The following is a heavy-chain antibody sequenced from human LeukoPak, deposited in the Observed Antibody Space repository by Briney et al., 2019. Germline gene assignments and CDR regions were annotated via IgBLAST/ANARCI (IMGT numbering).Heavy chain of an antibody. V-gene: IGHV1-18*01. CDR3: ARDPMVRGVTRPFDY. J-gene: IGHJ4*02. D-gene: IGHD3-10*01. CDR2: ISTYNGNT. Sequence: ASVTVSCKASGYTFTSYGISWVRQAPGQGLERMGWISTYNGNTNYAQKLQGRVTMTIDTSTSTAYMELRSLRSDDTAVYYCARDPMVRGVTRPFDYWGQGTLVTVSS. CDR1: GYTFTSYG.